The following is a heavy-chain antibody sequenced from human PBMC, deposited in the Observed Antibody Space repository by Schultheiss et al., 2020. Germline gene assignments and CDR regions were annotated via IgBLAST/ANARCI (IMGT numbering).Heavy chain of an antibody. J-gene: IGHJ4*02. Sequence: SETLSLTCAISGDFVSSNSAAWNWIRQSPSRGLEWLGRTYYKSKWYNDYEVSVKSRITINADTSKNQLSLQLNSVTPEDTAVYYCARTSGSHDSFDYWGQGTLVTVSS. CDR3: ARTSGSHDSFDY. V-gene: IGHV6-1*01. CDR1: GDFVSSNSAA. CDR2: TYYKSKWYN. D-gene: IGHD1-1*01.